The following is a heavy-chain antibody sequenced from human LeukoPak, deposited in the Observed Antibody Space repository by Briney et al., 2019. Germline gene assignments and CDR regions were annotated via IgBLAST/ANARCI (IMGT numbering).Heavy chain of an antibody. V-gene: IGHV1-8*03. J-gene: IGHJ3*02. CDR2: MNPNSGNT. D-gene: IGHD6-6*01. CDR1: GYTFTSYD. CDR3: ARDSGAARPTEGAFDI. Sequence: GASVKVSCKASGYTFTSYDINWVRQATGQGLEWMGWMNPNSGNTGYAQKFQGRVTITRNTSISTAYMELSSLRSDDTAVYYCARDSGAARPTEGAFDIWGQGTMVTVSS.